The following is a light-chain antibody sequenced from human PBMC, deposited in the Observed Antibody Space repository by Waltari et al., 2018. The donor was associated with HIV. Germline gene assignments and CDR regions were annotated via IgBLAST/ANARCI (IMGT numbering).Light chain of an antibody. CDR3: AAWDDSLHGYV. Sequence: QSVLTQPPSASGTPGQRVTISCSGSSSHIGSNPINWYRQLPGTAPKLLTYSNNQWPSGVPDRFSGSKSGTSASLAISGLQSEDEADYYCAAWDDSLHGYVFGTGTKVTVV. CDR1: SSHIGSNP. V-gene: IGLV1-44*01. CDR2: SNN. J-gene: IGLJ1*01.